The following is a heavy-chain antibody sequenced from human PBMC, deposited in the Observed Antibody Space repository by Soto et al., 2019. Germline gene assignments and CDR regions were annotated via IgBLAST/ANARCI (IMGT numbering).Heavy chain of an antibody. CDR3: ARGSGHDYYYYYGMDV. CDR2: IYPGDSDT. V-gene: IGHV5-51*01. D-gene: IGHD2-15*01. Sequence: GESLKISCKGSGYSFTSYWIGWVRQMPGKGLEWMGIIYPGDSDTRYSPSFQGQVTIPADKSISTAYLQWSSLKASDTAMYYCARGSGHDYYYYYGMDVWGQGTTVTVS. J-gene: IGHJ6*02. CDR1: GYSFTSYW.